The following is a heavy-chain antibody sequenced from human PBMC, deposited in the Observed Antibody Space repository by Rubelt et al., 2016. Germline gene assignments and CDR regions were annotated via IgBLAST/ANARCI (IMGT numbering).Heavy chain of an antibody. Sequence: EVQLVQSGAEVKKPGESLRISCKGSGYSFTSYWISWVRQMPGKGLEWMGRIDPSDSYADYSPPFQGHVTFSVDKSTNTAYLQWARLEASDSAIYYCARGVFDPWGQGTLVSVSS. J-gene: IGHJ5*02. CDR1: GYSFTSYW. CDR3: ARGVFDP. V-gene: IGHV5-10-1*01. CDR2: IDPSDSYA. D-gene: IGHD2-8*01.